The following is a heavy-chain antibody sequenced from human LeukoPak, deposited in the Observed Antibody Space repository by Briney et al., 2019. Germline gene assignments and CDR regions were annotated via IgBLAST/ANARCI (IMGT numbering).Heavy chain of an antibody. CDR3: AKLQAVGATLSAFDI. V-gene: IGHV3-21*01. CDR1: GFTFSTYS. Sequence: GGSLRLSCAASGFTFSTYSMNWVRQAPGKGLEWVSSISSSSTYMYYADSLKGRFTISRDNAKNSLYLQMNSLRAEDTAVYYCAKLQAVGATLSAFDIWGQGTMVTVSS. D-gene: IGHD1-26*01. J-gene: IGHJ3*02. CDR2: ISSSSTYM.